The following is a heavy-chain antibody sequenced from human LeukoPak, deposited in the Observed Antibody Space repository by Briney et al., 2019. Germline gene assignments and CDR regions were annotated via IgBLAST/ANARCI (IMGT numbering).Heavy chain of an antibody. Sequence: GASVKVSCKASGYTFTSYGISWVRQAPGQGLEWMGWISGYNGNTNYAQNLQGRVTMTRDTSTSTAYMELRSLRSDDTAVYYCASDQGSGSYYPRFDYWGQGALVTVSS. CDR1: GYTFTSYG. CDR3: ASDQGSGSYYPRFDY. CDR2: ISGYNGNT. D-gene: IGHD3-10*01. V-gene: IGHV1-18*01. J-gene: IGHJ4*02.